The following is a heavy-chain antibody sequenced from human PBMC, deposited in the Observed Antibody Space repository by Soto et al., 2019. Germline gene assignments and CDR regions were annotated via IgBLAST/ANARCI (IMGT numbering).Heavy chain of an antibody. CDR2: IYYSGNT. CDR3: ARHSSAWYVDY. D-gene: IGHD6-19*01. Sequence: SETLSLTCTVSGASISSYYWRWVRQPPGKGLEWIGYIYYSGNTNHNPSLKSRGTISVDTSKNQFSLKLSSVTAADTAVYYCARHSSAWYVDYWGQGTLVTVS. CDR1: GASISSYY. J-gene: IGHJ4*02. V-gene: IGHV4-59*08.